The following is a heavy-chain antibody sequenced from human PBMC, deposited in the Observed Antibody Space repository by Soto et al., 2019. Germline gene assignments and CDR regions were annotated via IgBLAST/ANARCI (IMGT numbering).Heavy chain of an antibody. V-gene: IGHV4-28*01. CDR2: IYYSGTT. D-gene: IGHD1-26*01. Sequence: SETLSLTCAVSGYSISSRNWWGWIRQPPGKGLEWIGYIYYSGTTYYNPSLKSRVTMSVDTSKNQFSLKLTSVTAVDTAVYYCARREIQGPIDYWGQGTLVTVSS. CDR3: ARREIQGPIDY. CDR1: GYSISSRNW. J-gene: IGHJ4*02.